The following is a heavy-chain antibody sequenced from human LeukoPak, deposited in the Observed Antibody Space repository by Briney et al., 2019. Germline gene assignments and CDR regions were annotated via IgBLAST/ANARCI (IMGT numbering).Heavy chain of an antibody. V-gene: IGHV3-30*09. CDR2: ISYDGSNK. CDR3: ARDPHFDYGDYTFFDY. J-gene: IGHJ4*02. D-gene: IGHD4-17*01. Sequence: PGGSLRLSCAASGFTFSSYAIHWVRQAPGKGLEWVAVISYDGSNKYLADSVKGRFAISRDNSKNTLYLQMNSLRAEDTAVYYCARDPHFDYGDYTFFDYWGQGTLVTVSS. CDR1: GFTFSSYA.